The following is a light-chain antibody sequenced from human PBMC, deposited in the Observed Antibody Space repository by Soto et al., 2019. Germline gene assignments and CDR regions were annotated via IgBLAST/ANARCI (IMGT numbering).Light chain of an antibody. J-gene: IGLJ1*01. V-gene: IGLV2-14*01. CDR3: SSYTSITTLDV. CDR2: EVT. CDR1: NSDVGDYNY. Sequence: QSALTQPASVSGSPGQSITISCTGTNSDVGDYNYVSWYQHHPGKAPKLIIYEVTNRPSGVSNRFSGSKSGNTASLTISGLQAEDEADHYCSSYTSITTLDVFGTGTKVTVL.